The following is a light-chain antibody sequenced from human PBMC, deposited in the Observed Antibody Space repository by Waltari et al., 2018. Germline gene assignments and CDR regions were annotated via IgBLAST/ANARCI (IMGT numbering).Light chain of an antibody. CDR3: QQYDRYSAWT. J-gene: IGKJ1*01. V-gene: IGKV1-5*01. CDR2: DVS. CDR1: QSVTRY. Sequence: DIQMTQSPSTLSASVGDRVTITCRASQSVTRYLAWYQQKPGKAPKVLIWDVSSLERGVQSRFSGSGSGTEFTLPISSLQPDDFATYYCQQYDRYSAWTFGQGTKVEIK.